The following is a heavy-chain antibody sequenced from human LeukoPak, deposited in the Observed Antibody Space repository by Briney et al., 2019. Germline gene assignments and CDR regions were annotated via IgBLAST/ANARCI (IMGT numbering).Heavy chain of an antibody. CDR1: GGSISSSNW. D-gene: IGHD5-24*01. CDR3: ATDEDGSIRD. Sequence: PSGTLSLTCAVSGGSISSSNWWSWVRQPPGKGLEWIGSIYYGGSTLYNPSLKSRVTISVDTSRNQFSLKLSSVTAMDTAIYYCATDEDGSIRDWGQGTLVTVSS. V-gene: IGHV4-4*02. CDR2: IYYGGST. J-gene: IGHJ4*02.